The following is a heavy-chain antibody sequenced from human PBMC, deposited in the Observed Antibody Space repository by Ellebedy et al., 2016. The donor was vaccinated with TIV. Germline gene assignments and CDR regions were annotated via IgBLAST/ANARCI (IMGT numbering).Heavy chain of an antibody. CDR1: GFTFSSYA. CDR2: ISGSGGST. D-gene: IGHD4/OR15-4a*01. V-gene: IGHV3-23*01. Sequence: GESLKISCAASGFTFSSYAMSWVRQAPGKGLEWVSAISGSGGSTYYVDSVKGRFTISRDNSKNTLYLQMNSLRAEDTAVYYCARDLLAMTMGQVDDLLGYYYGMDVWGQGTTVTVSS. J-gene: IGHJ6*02. CDR3: ARDLLAMTMGQVDDLLGYYYGMDV.